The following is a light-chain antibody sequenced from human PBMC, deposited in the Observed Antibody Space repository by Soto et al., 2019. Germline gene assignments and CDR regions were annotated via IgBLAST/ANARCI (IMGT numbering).Light chain of an antibody. V-gene: IGLV1-44*01. Sequence: QSVVTQPPSASGTPGQRVTISCSGSSSNIGSNTVNWYQQVPGTAPKLLIYANNKRPSGVSDRFSGSKSGTSASLAISGLQSEDEADYYCAPWDDRLNGRVFGGGTKLTVL. CDR2: ANN. J-gene: IGLJ3*02. CDR3: APWDDRLNGRV. CDR1: SSNIGSNT.